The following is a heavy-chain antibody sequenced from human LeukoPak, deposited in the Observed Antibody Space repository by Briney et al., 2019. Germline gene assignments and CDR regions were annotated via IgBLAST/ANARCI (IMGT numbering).Heavy chain of an antibody. CDR3: AKDSDMVRGVNWFDP. Sequence: PGGSLRLSCAASGFTFSSYAMSWVRLAPGKGLEWVSAISGSGGSTYYADSVKGRFTISRDNSKNTLYLQMNSLRAGDTAVYYCAKDSDMVRGVNWFDPWGQGTLVTVSS. D-gene: IGHD3-10*01. CDR2: ISGSGGST. J-gene: IGHJ5*02. CDR1: GFTFSSYA. V-gene: IGHV3-23*01.